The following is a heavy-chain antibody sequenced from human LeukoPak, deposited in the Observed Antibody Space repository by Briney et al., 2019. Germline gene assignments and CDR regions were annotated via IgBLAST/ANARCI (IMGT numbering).Heavy chain of an antibody. CDR3: AKDPVEMAAISYFDY. CDR1: GFTLSSYA. J-gene: IGHJ4*02. D-gene: IGHD5-24*01. Sequence: GGSLRLSCAASGFTLSSYAMSWVRQAPGKRLEWVSSISGSGHSTYYADSVKGRFTISRDNSKNTLYLQMNSLRAEDTAVYYCAKDPVEMAAISYFDYWGQGTLVTVSS. V-gene: IGHV3-23*01. CDR2: ISGSGHST.